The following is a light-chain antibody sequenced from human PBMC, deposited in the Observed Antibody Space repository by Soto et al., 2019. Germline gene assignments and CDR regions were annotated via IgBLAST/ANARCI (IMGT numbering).Light chain of an antibody. CDR1: QSISSRY. J-gene: IGKJ2*01. CDR3: QQYGSALHT. Sequence: EIVLTQPPGTLSSSPGERATLSCRASQSISSRYLAWYQLKPGQAPSLLLYATSRRATGIPDRFSRLEPEDFAVDDCQQYGSALHTFGQGTKLEIK. CDR2: ATS. V-gene: IGKV3-20*01.